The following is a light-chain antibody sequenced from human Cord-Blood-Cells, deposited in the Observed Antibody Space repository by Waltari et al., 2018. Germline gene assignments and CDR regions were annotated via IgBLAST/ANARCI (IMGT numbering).Light chain of an antibody. CDR1: QIISNI. J-gene: IGKJ1*01. CDR2: YAS. CDR3: HQSSSLPWT. V-gene: IGKV6-21*01. Sequence: EMMLNQPPAFHSVTPNKEITITCRASQIISNILHWYQQKPDQSPKLLIKYASQSFTGVPSRFSGSGSGTDFTLTINSLEAEDAATYYCHQSSSLPWTFGQGTKVEIK.